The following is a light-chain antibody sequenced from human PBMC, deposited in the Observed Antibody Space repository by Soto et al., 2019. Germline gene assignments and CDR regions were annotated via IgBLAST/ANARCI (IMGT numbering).Light chain of an antibody. CDR3: LQASNFPRP. Sequence: DIQMTQSPSSVSASVGDRVTITCRASQGIDSRLAWFQQKAGRAPKLLISFASSLVSGVPPRFSGSGSGTDFTLTIHSLQPEDFATYYCLQASNFPRPFGQGTTVEIK. J-gene: IGKJ1*01. CDR1: QGIDSR. CDR2: FAS. V-gene: IGKV1-12*01.